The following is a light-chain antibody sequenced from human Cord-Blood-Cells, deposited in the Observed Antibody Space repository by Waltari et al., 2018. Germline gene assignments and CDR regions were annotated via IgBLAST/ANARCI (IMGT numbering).Light chain of an antibody. Sequence: QSALTQPASVSGTPGQSVTISCTGTSSDVGSYNLVSWYQQHPGKAPKLMIYEGSKRPSGVCNRFSGSKSGNTAFLTISGLQAEDEADYYCCSYAGSSTFAFGGGTQLTVL. V-gene: IGLV2-23*01. J-gene: IGLJ7*01. CDR2: EGS. CDR3: CSYAGSSTFA. CDR1: SSDVGSYNL.